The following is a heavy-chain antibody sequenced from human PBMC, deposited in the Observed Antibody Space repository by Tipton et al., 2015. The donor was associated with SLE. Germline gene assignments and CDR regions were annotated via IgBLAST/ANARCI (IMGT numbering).Heavy chain of an antibody. CDR1: GGSIIGYY. D-gene: IGHD2-21*01. V-gene: IGHV4-4*07. J-gene: IGHJ4*02. CDR3: ARDWGGEALDF. CDR2: IYTGGRT. Sequence: TLSLTCTVSGGSIIGYYWSWIRQPAGKGPEWIGRIYTGGRTIHNPSPNSRVTMSLDTSKSQFSLKLTAVTAADTAVYYCARDWGGEALDFWGQGTLVTVSS.